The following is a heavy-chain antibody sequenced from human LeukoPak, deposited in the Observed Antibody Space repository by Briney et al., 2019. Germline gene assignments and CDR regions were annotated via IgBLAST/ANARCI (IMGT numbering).Heavy chain of an antibody. V-gene: IGHV1-2*02. CDR1: GYTFTSYD. D-gene: IGHD3-22*01. Sequence: ASVKVSCKASGYTFTSYDINWVRQAPGQGLEWMGWINPNSGGTNYAQKFQGGVTMTRDTSISTAYMELSRLRSDDTAVYYCARVEYYYDSSGYYPFDYWGQGTLVTVSS. CDR3: ARVEYYYDSSGYYPFDY. J-gene: IGHJ4*02. CDR2: INPNSGGT.